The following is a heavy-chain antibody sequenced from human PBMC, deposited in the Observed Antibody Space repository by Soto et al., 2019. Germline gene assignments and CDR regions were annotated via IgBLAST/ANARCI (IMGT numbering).Heavy chain of an antibody. CDR1: GFSLTTSGVG. Sequence: SGPPLVNPTRPLPLTCTFAGFSLTTSGVGVGWVRQPPGKDLEWLALIYWNDDKRYSPSLKIRLTITKDTSKNQVVLTMTNMDPVDTATYYCAHPLRYFDWIYWGQGTLVTVSS. CDR2: IYWNDDK. V-gene: IGHV2-5*01. J-gene: IGHJ4*02. D-gene: IGHD3-9*01. CDR3: AHPLRYFDWIY.